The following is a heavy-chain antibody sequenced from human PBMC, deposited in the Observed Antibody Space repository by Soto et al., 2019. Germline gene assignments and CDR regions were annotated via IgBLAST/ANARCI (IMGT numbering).Heavy chain of an antibody. CDR1: NASDNSNY. CDR2: IFSGGRT. J-gene: IGHJ5*02. D-gene: IGHD3-3*01. V-gene: IGHV4-59*02. Sequence: PSETLSLTCTVSNASDNSNYLSWIRQSPGKGLEWIGCIFSGGRTNYNPSLKSRVTISIDSSKDQFSLRLTSVTAADTAVYYCARLLQNWFDPWGQGILVTVSS. CDR3: ARLLQNWFDP.